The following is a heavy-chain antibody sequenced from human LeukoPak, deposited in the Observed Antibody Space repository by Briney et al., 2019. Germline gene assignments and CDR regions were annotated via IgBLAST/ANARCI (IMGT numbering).Heavy chain of an antibody. CDR2: IYHSGST. D-gene: IGHD3-22*01. CDR3: ARRPDYGDYYDTSAG. CDR1: GYSISSGYY. Sequence: SETLSLTCTVSGYSISSGYYWGWIRQPPGKGLEWIGSIYHSGSTYYNPSLKSRVTISVDTSKNQFSLKLSSVTAADTAVYYCARRPDYGDYYDTSAGWGQGTMVTVSS. V-gene: IGHV4-38-2*02. J-gene: IGHJ3*01.